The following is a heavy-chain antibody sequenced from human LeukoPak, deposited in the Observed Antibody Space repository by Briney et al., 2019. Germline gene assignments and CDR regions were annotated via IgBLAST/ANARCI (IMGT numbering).Heavy chain of an antibody. D-gene: IGHD1-14*01. V-gene: IGHV4-61*08. CDR2: IYYSGST. CDR3: ARDLKPPWFDP. CDR1: GGSISSGGYY. J-gene: IGHJ5*02. Sequence: SETLSLTCTVSGGSISSGGYYWSWIRQPPGKGLEWIGYIYYSGSTNYNPSLKSRVTISVDTSKNQFSLKLSSVTAADTAVYYCARDLKPPWFDPWGQGTLVTVSS.